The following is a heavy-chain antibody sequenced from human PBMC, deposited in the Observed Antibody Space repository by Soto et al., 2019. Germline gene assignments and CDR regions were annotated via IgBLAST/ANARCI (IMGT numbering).Heavy chain of an antibody. CDR1: EYTISIYT. Sequence: QVQLVQSGAEVKKPGASVKVTRKASEYTISIYTLHWVRQAPGQRLEWMGCINAGDGNTKYSQKFQGRVTITRDTSANTAYMELSSLRSEDTAVFYCAREHYFGSGAGPYDYWGQGTLVTVSS. J-gene: IGHJ4*02. CDR2: INAGDGNT. V-gene: IGHV1-3*01. CDR3: AREHYFGSGAGPYDY. D-gene: IGHD3-10*01.